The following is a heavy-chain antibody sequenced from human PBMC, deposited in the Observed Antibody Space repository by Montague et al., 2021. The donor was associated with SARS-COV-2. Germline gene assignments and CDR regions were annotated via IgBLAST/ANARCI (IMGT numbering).Heavy chain of an antibody. CDR3: ARGYCSGSGCYYYYGMDV. CDR2: IYYSGRT. V-gene: IGHV4-59*12. J-gene: IGHJ6*02. CDR1: GGSFSGYY. D-gene: IGHD2-15*01. Sequence: SETLSLTCAVSGGSFSGYYWSWIRQPPGKGLEWIGEIYYSGRTNYNPSLKSRATISVDTSKNQFSLRLSSVTAADTAVYYCARGYCSGSGCYYYYGMDVWGQGTTVTVSS.